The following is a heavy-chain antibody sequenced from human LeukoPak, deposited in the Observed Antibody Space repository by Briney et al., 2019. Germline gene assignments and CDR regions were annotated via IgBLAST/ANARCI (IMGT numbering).Heavy chain of an antibody. Sequence: GGSLRLSCAASGFTYNICAMHWVRQAPGKGLELVATISYDVSKKYYADSVRGRFTISRDNSTNTLYLQMNRLRAEDTAVYYCVRGVGLYDSNGYFDYWGQGTLVTVSS. V-gene: IGHV3-30-3*01. CDR1: GFTYNICA. D-gene: IGHD3-22*01. CDR2: ISYDVSKK. CDR3: VRGVGLYDSNGYFDY. J-gene: IGHJ4*02.